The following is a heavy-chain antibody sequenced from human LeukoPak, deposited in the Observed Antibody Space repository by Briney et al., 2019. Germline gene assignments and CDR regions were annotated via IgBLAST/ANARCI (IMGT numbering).Heavy chain of an antibody. D-gene: IGHD6-13*01. CDR2: IYWDDDK. Sequence: SGHALVKPTQTLTLTCTFSGFSLTTRGVGVGWIRQPPGKALEWLALIYWDDDKRYSPSLKSRLTITKDTSKNQVVLTLTNMDPVDTATYYCAHRTDLYSSSWYWGYWRWGTRIMVSS. CDR3: AHRTDLYSSSWYWGY. CDR1: GFSLTTRGVG. V-gene: IGHV2-5*02. J-gene: IGHJ4*02.